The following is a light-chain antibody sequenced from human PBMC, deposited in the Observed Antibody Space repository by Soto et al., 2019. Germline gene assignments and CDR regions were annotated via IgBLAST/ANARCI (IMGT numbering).Light chain of an antibody. J-gene: IGKJ1*01. Sequence: EIVMTQSPAILSMSPGERATLSCRASQSVSSNLAWYQQKPGQAPRLLIYGASTRATGIPASLSGSGSGTEFTLTISSLQSEDFAVYYCQQYNNWPRTFGQGTKVEIK. V-gene: IGKV3-15*01. CDR1: QSVSSN. CDR2: GAS. CDR3: QQYNNWPRT.